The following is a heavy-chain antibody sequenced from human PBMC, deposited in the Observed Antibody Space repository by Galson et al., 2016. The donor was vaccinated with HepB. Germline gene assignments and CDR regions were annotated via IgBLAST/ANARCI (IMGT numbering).Heavy chain of an antibody. CDR3: ARAHSSSSAWSAMDV. J-gene: IGHJ6*02. D-gene: IGHD6-6*01. CDR2: LNPSDGDT. CDR1: GYRFTSNK. V-gene: IGHV1-46*01. Sequence: SVKVSCKASGYRFTSNKLRWVRQAPGQGLELMGTLNPSDGDTDYAQKFRGRVTMTRDTSTSTFYMELVSLRSDDTALYVCARAHSSSSAWSAMDVWGQGTTVTVSS.